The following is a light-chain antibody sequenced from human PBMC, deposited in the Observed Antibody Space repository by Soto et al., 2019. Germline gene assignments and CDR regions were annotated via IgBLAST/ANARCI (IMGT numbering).Light chain of an antibody. V-gene: IGKV1-33*01. CDR3: QHCDYLPI. CDR2: DAS. CDR1: QDITSY. J-gene: IGKJ3*01. Sequence: DIQMTQSPSSLSASVGDRVTITCQASQDITSYLNWYQHKPGKAPKLLIYDASILEAGVPPRFCGSGSGTDFTLTISSLQPEDVATYYCQHCDYLPIFGPGTTVDFK.